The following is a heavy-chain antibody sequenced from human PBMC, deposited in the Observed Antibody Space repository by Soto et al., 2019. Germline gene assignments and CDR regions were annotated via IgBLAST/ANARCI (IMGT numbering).Heavy chain of an antibody. CDR1: GCSISSGGYY. J-gene: IGHJ5*02. Sequence: SETLSLTCTVSGCSISSGGYYWSWIRQHPGKGLEWIGYIYYSGSTYYNPSLKSRVTISVDTSKNQFSLKLSSVTAADTAVYYCARDGSPAAKGYWFDPWGQGTLVTVSS. CDR2: IYYSGST. D-gene: IGHD2-2*01. CDR3: ARDGSPAAKGYWFDP. V-gene: IGHV4-31*03.